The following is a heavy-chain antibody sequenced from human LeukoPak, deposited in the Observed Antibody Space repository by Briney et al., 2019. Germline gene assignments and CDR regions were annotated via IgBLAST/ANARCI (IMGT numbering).Heavy chain of an antibody. CDR2: IYYGGST. D-gene: IGHD4-17*01. CDR1: GGSVSSTHY. CDR3: ARAPLVLRSRAGGMDV. V-gene: IGHV4-39*07. J-gene: IGHJ6*02. Sequence: PSETLSLTCTVSGGSVSSTHYWGWIRQPPGKGLEWIGSIYYGGSTYYNASLRSRVTTSVDTSKNQFSLKLSSVTAADTAVYHCARAPLVLRSRAGGMDVWGQGTTVTVSS.